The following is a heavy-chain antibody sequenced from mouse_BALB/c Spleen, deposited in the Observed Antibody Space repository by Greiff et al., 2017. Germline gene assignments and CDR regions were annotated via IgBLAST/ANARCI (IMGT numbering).Heavy chain of an antibody. CDR3: ARSYYYGSRYWYFDV. V-gene: IGHV3-8*02. CDR1: GDSITSGY. J-gene: IGHJ1*01. CDR2: ISYSGST. D-gene: IGHD1-1*01. Sequence: VQLQQSGPSLVKPSQTLSLTCSVTGDSITSGYWNWIRKFPGNKLEYMGYISYSGSTYYNPSLKSRISITRDTSKNQYYLQLNSVTTEDTATYYCARSYYYGSRYWYFDVWGAGTTVTVSS.